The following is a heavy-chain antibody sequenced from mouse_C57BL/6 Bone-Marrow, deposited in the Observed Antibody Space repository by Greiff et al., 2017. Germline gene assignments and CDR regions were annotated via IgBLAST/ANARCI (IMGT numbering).Heavy chain of an antibody. D-gene: IGHD2-1*01. CDR3: ARLVLLAWFAY. J-gene: IGHJ3*01. CDR1: GYTFTDYY. V-gene: IGHV1-19*01. CDR2: INPYNGGT. Sequence: EVQLQESGPVLVKPGASVKMSCKASGYTFTDYYMNWVKQSHGKSLEWIGVINPYNGGTSYNQKFKGKATLTVDKSSSTAYMELNSLTSEDSAVYYCARLVLLAWFAYWGQGTLVTVSA.